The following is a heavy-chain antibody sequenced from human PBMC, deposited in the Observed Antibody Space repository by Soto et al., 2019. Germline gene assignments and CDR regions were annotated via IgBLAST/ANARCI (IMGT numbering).Heavy chain of an antibody. CDR3: ATKMFGTTYFSN. D-gene: IGHD1-7*01. V-gene: IGHV3-48*03. CDR1: GFTFSAYE. J-gene: IGHJ4*02. CDR2: IRGGGSPI. Sequence: GVLRLSCAASGFTFSAYEMNWVRQAPGKGLEWISYIRGGGSPIYYAESVKGRFTVSRDDARKSLYLQMNSLGVEDTAIYYCATKMFGTTYFSNWGQGTLVTVSS.